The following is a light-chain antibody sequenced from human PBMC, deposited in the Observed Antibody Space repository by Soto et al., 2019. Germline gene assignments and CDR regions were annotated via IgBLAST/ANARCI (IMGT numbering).Light chain of an antibody. CDR3: NSYAGHIRYV. CDR2: EVT. J-gene: IGLJ1*01. Sequence: QSVLTQPPSASVSPGQSVTISCTGTSSDVGGYNYVSWFQQHPGKAPKLLIYEVTRRPSGVPNRFSGSKSGNTASLTVSGLQAEDEADYYCNSYAGHIRYVFGTGTKVTVL. V-gene: IGLV2-8*01. CDR1: SSDVGGYNY.